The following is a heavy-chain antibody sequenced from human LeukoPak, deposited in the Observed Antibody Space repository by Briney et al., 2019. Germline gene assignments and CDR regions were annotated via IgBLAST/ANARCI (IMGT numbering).Heavy chain of an antibody. CDR3: ARNVYSSTWSLNWFDP. CDR2: INSDGSST. Sequence: PGGSPRLSCAASGFTFSNYWMHWVRQAPGKGPVWVSRINSDGSSTRYADSVKGRFTISRDNAKNMLYLQMSSLRVEDTAVYYCARNVYSSTWSLNWFDPWGQGTLVTVSS. J-gene: IGHJ5*02. V-gene: IGHV3-74*01. D-gene: IGHD6-13*01. CDR1: GFTFSNYW.